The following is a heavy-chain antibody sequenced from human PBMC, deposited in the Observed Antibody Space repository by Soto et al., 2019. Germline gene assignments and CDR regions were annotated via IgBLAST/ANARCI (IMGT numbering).Heavy chain of an antibody. CDR2: INAGNGNT. CDR3: ARRPSRPYDFWSGYRSGPRGGDAFDI. Sequence: ASVKVSCKASGYTFTSYAMHWVRQAPGQRLEWMGWINAGNGNTKYSQKFQGRVTITRDTSVNTAYMELSSLRSEDTAVYYCARRPSRPYDFWSGYRSGPRGGDAFDIWGQGTTVTVSS. V-gene: IGHV1-3*01. D-gene: IGHD3-3*01. CDR1: GYTFTSYA. J-gene: IGHJ3*02.